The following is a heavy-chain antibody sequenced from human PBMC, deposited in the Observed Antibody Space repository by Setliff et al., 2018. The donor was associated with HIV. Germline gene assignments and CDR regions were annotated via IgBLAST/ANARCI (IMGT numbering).Heavy chain of an antibody. D-gene: IGHD2-21*02. CDR3: ARLGRAVDDGGSSLRLDF. CDR1: DDSFTNYD. Sequence: SETLSLTCVVSDDSFTNYDWTWIRQSPGKALEWIGYISSSGTTNYNPSLRSRVTISIETSNTRFSLWLRSATAADTATYFCARLGRAVDDGGSSLRLDFWGQGMLVTVS. V-gene: IGHV4-59*08. J-gene: IGHJ4*02. CDR2: ISSSGTT.